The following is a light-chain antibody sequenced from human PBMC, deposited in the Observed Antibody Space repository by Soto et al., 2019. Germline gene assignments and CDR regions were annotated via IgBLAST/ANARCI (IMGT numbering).Light chain of an antibody. J-gene: IGLJ2*01. CDR3: CSFAGTYTI. CDR1: SSDVGGYSH. CDR2: DVT. Sequence: QSALTQPRSVSGSPGQSVTISCTGSSSDVGGYSHVSWFQQHPGKAPQLMIYDVTKRPSEVPDRFSGSKSGNTASLTISGRQAEDESDYYCCSFAGTYTIFGGGTQLTVL. V-gene: IGLV2-11*01.